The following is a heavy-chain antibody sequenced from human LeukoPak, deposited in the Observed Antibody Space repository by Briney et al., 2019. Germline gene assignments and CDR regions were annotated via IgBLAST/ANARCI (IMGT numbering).Heavy chain of an antibody. J-gene: IGHJ6*03. CDR1: GFTFSTYR. CDR2: IKQDGSEK. V-gene: IGHV3-7*01. Sequence: AGGSLRLSCAASGFTFSTYRMSWVRQAPGKGLEWVANIKQDGSEKHYVDSVKGRSTISRDNAKNSLYLQMSSLRAEDTAVYYCTRVEETATTAAIIRKYSYYYYYMDVWGKGNTVTVSS. CDR3: TRVEETATTAAIIRKYSYYYYYMDV. D-gene: IGHD4-11*01.